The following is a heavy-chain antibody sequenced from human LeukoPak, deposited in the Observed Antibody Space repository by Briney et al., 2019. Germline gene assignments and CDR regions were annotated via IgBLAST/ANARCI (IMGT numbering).Heavy chain of an antibody. V-gene: IGHV3-23*01. D-gene: IGHD6-19*01. CDR3: AKPRTQKSHRAVAGDYYYYGMDV. CDR2: NSWSGCCT. CDR1: GFTFSHYA. Sequence: PGGSLRLSCAASGFTFSHYAISWVRQAPGKGLGLVSANSWSGCCTYYADSVKGRFTISRDNSKNTLYLQMNSLRAEDTAVYYCAKPRTQKSHRAVAGDYYYYGMDVWGQGTTVTVSS. J-gene: IGHJ6*02.